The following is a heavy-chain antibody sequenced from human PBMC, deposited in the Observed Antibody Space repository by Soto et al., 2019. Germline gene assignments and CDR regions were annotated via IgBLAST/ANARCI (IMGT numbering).Heavy chain of an antibody. Sequence: QITLKESGPTLVKPTQTLTLTCTFSGFSLSTSGVSVGWIRQPPGKALEWLALIYWDDDKRYSPSLKSRLTIAKDTSKNQVILTMTNMDPVDTATYFCAHRRGAYWGFGSWGQGTLVTVSS. CDR3: AHRRGAYWGFGS. CDR2: IYWDDDK. V-gene: IGHV2-5*02. CDR1: GFSLSTSGVS. J-gene: IGHJ4*02. D-gene: IGHD3-16*01.